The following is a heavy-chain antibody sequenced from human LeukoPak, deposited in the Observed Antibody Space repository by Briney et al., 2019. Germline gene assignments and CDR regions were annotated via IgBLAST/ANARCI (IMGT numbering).Heavy chain of an antibody. D-gene: IGHD2-2*01. CDR1: GFTFDDYG. CDR3: AKGGYCSSTSCYENWFDP. V-gene: IGHV3-20*04. J-gene: IGHJ5*02. Sequence: GGSLRLSCAASGFTFDDYGMSWVRQAPGKGLEWVSGINWNGGSTGYADSVKGRFTISRDNAKNSLYLQMNSLRAEDTAVYYCAKGGYCSSTSCYENWFDPWGQGTLVTVSS. CDR2: INWNGGST.